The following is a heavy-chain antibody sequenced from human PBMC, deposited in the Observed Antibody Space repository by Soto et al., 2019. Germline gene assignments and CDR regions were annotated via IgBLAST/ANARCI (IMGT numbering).Heavy chain of an antibody. V-gene: IGHV4-39*01. CDR3: ARRTTVITHYYYYDMDF. J-gene: IGHJ6*02. CDR1: GGSLSSSSYY. D-gene: IGHD4-17*01. Sequence: PSETLSLTCTVSGGSLSSSSYYWVWIRQPPGKGLEWIGSIYYSGNTYYNPSLKSRVTISVDTSNHQFSLQLTSVIAADAAVYYCARRTTVITHYYYYDMDFWGQGTTVTVSS. CDR2: IYYSGNT.